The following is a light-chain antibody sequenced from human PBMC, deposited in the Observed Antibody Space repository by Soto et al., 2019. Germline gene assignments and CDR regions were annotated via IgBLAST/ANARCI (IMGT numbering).Light chain of an antibody. V-gene: IGKV1-9*01. CDR3: QQHYIFTLT. CDR1: QGISSF. J-gene: IGKJ5*01. CDR2: AAS. Sequence: DIHLTQSPSFMSASVGNRVPITSRASQGISSFLAWYQQKPGKAPNLLIYAASTLQSGVPSRFSGGGSGTEFTLTISSLKTEDFATYYCQQHYIFTLTFGQGTRLEIK.